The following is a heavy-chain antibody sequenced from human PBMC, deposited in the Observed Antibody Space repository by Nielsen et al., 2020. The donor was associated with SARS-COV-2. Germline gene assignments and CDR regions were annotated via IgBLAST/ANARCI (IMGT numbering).Heavy chain of an antibody. D-gene: IGHD3-10*01. CDR3: ARLTPDYYGSATYYNRLGYHYYFYMDV. CDR2: INHSGST. Sequence: VRQMLGKGLEWIGEINHSGSTNYNPSLKSRVTISVDTSKNQFSLKLSSVTAADTAVYYCARLTPDYYGSATYYNRLGYHYYFYMDVWGNGTMVTVSS. J-gene: IGHJ6*03. V-gene: IGHV4-34*01.